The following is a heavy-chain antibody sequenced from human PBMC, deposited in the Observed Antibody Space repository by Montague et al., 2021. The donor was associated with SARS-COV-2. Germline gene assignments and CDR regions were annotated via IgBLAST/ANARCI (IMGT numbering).Heavy chain of an antibody. D-gene: IGHD5-12*01. J-gene: IGHJ6*02. CDR3: ARDGADYSFAYYHEMDV. V-gene: IGHV4-39*07. Sequence: SETLSLTCTVSGGSISSSSNYWGWIRQPPGKGLEWMGRLYTSGSTXYNPSFKSRVTMSLDTSKNLFSLNLSSMTAADTAVYYCARDGADYSFAYYHEMDVWGQGIAVTVSS. CDR2: LYTSGST. CDR1: GGSISSSSNY.